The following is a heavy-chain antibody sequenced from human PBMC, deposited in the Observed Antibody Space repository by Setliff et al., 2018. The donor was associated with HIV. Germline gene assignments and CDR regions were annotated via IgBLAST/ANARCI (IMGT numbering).Heavy chain of an antibody. CDR1: GFTVSDTH. CDR2: IYSDGRT. J-gene: IGHJ5*02. V-gene: IGHV3-53*01. CDR3: AKGVKWLDP. D-gene: IGHD3-16*01. Sequence: PGGSLRLSCAASGFTVSDTHMTWVRQAPGKGLEWVSFIYSDGRTYYAEPVKGRFTISRDDSKNTLYLQMHSLRVEDTAAYYCAKGVKWLDPWGQGIQVTVSS.